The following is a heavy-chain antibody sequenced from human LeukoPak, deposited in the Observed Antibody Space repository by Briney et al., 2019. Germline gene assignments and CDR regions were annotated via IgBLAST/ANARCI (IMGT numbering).Heavy chain of an antibody. CDR1: GGSISSYY. J-gene: IGHJ4*02. CDR3: ARVPNWGKYYFDY. D-gene: IGHD7-27*01. CDR2: IYYSGST. Sequence: SETLSLTCTVSGGSISSYYWSWIRQPPGKGLVWIGYIYYSGSTNYNPSLKSRVTISVDTSKNQFSLKLSSVTAADTAVYYCARVPNWGKYYFDYWGQGTLVTVSS. V-gene: IGHV4-59*01.